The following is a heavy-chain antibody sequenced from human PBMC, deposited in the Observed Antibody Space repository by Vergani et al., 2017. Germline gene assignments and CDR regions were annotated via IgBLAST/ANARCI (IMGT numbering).Heavy chain of an antibody. J-gene: IGHJ5*01. CDR2: MFHTGEA. V-gene: IGHV4-38-2*02. CDR3: GVIMVRSPRPDNWFDS. CDR1: GYSISRGFY. Sequence: QIQLQESGPGLVKPSETLSLTCSVSGYSISRGFYWAWIRQTPEKGLEWIGGMFHTGEASNSPSLQSRVAFSMDASKNQFSLQITFVTAADTAVYFCGVIMVRSPRPDNWFDSWGRGTLVTVSS. D-gene: IGHD3-10*01.